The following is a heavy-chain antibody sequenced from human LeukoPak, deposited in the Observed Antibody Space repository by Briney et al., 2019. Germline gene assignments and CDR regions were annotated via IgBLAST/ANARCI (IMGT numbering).Heavy chain of an antibody. CDR2: INSDGSST. CDR3: ARGRNNWNSLMSY. Sequence: PGGSLRLSCAASGFTFSSYWMHWVRQAPGKGLVWVSRINSDGSSTSYADSVKGRFIISRDNAKNTLYLQMNSLRAEDTAVYYCARGRNNWNSLMSYWGQGTLVTVS. CDR1: GFTFSSYW. D-gene: IGHD1-7*01. J-gene: IGHJ4*02. V-gene: IGHV3-74*01.